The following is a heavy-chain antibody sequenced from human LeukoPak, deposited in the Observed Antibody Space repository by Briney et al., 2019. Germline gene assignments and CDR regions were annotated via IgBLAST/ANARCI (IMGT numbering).Heavy chain of an antibody. V-gene: IGHV3-30*04. Sequence: GRSLRLSCAASGFTFSSYAIHWVRQAPGKGLEWVAVISYDGSNKYYADSVKGRFTISRDNSKNTLDLQMNSLRAEDTAVYCCARGMKALVVVYARTKSYFDYWGQGTLVTVSS. J-gene: IGHJ4*02. D-gene: IGHD3-22*01. CDR2: ISYDGSNK. CDR3: ARGMKALVVVYARTKSYFDY. CDR1: GFTFSSYA.